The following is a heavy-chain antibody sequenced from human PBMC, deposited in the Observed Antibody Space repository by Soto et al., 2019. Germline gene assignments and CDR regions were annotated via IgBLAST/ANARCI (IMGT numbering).Heavy chain of an antibody. V-gene: IGHV4-39*01. CDR1: GGSISSSSYY. J-gene: IGHJ5*02. CDR3: ARQVSGVAASNWFDP. D-gene: IGHD2-15*01. CDR2: IYYSGST. Sequence: TLSLTCTVSGGSISSSSYYWGWIRQPPGKGLEWIGSIYYSGSTYYNPSLKSRVTISVDTSKNQFSLKLSSVTAADTAVYYCARQVSGVAASNWFDPWGQGTLVTVSS.